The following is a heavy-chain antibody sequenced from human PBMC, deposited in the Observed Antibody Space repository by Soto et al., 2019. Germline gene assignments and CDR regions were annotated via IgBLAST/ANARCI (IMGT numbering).Heavy chain of an antibody. CDR2: IYYSGST. CDR3: ARRDYDFWSGYGYYYYGMDV. D-gene: IGHD3-3*01. CDR1: GGSISSSSYY. V-gene: IGHV4-39*01. Sequence: SETLSLTCTVSGGSISSSSYYWGWIRQPPGKGLEWIGSIYYSGSTYYNPSLKSRVTISVDTSKNQFFLKLSSVTAADTAVYYCARRDYDFWSGYGYYYYGMDVWGQGTTVTVSS. J-gene: IGHJ6*02.